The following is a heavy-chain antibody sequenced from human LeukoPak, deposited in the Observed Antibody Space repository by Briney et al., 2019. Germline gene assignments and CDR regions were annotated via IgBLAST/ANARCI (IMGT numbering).Heavy chain of an antibody. V-gene: IGHV4-34*01. CDR3: ASVRWDV. Sequence: KSSETLSLTCAVSGGSFNSNYWTWVRQPPGKGLEWIGEIYHNGNSNYNPSLWSRVTISVDTFKNQFSLRLTSVTAADTAVYYCASVRWDVWGRGTTVTVSS. D-gene: IGHD4-17*01. J-gene: IGHJ6*02. CDR2: IYHNGNS. CDR1: GGSFNSNY.